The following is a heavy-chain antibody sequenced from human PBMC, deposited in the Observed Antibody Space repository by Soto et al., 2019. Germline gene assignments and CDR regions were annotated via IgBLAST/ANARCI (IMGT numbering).Heavy chain of an antibody. CDR1: GGSINTFY. CDR3: AREGSYSAYNFAHGIQLWSFDF. J-gene: IGHJ4*02. Sequence: SETLSLTCTVSGGSINTFYWSWVRQPAGKGLEWIGRIFSSGSTSFNPSLESRVAMSVDTSKNHFSLNLSSVIAADMAVYYCAREGSYSAYNFAHGIQLWSFDFWGQGALVTVSS. CDR2: IFSSGST. V-gene: IGHV4-4*07. D-gene: IGHD5-12*01.